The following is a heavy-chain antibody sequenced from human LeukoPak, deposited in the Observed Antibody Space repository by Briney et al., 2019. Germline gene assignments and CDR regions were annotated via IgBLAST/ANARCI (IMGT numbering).Heavy chain of an antibody. CDR2: IYESETT. D-gene: IGHD3-16*01. V-gene: IGHV4-31*03. Sequence: KPSQTLSLTCTVSGVSITNSGSYWIWLRQHPGKGLEGIGYIYESETTYYSPSLRSRVAFSLDTSRNVLSMRLLAVTAACTAIYFCARNPGDYVWIPQDSGQGTLVTASS. CDR3: ARNPGDYVWIPQD. CDR1: GVSITNSGSY. J-gene: IGHJ1*01.